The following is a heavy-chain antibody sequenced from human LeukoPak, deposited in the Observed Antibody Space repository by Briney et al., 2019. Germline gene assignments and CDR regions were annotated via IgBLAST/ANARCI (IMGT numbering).Heavy chain of an antibody. CDR2: IYSSGST. Sequence: SETLSLTCSVSGGSINSYYWSWIRQPAGKGLEWIGRIYSSGSTNYNPSLESRVTMSVDTSKNQFSLKVTSVTAANTAVYYCARDSAAKGRYFDLWAVAPWSVSPQ. D-gene: IGHD3-10*01. J-gene: IGHJ2*01. V-gene: IGHV4-4*07. CDR3: ARDSAAKGRYFDL. CDR1: GGSINSYY.